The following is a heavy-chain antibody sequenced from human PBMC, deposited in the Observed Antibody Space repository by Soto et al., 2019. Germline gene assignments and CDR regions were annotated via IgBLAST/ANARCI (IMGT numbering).Heavy chain of an antibody. CDR3: ARETTDAFDI. Sequence: VPVKVSCKASGYTFTGYYMHWARQAPGQGLEWMGWINPNSGGTNYAQKFQGWVTMTRDTSISKAYMELSRLRSDDTAVYYCARETTDAFDIWGQGTMVTVSS. D-gene: IGHD1-7*01. CDR1: GYTFTGYY. J-gene: IGHJ3*02. V-gene: IGHV1-2*04. CDR2: INPNSGGT.